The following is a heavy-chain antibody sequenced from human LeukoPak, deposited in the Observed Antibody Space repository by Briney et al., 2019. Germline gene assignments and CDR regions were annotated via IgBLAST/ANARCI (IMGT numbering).Heavy chain of an antibody. CDR2: IIPILGTA. V-gene: IGHV1-69*05. J-gene: IGHJ5*02. Sequence: SVKVSCKASGGTFSSYAISWVRQAPGQGLEWMGGIIPILGTANYAQKFQGRVTITTDESTSTAYMELSSLRSEDTAVYYCAREFYSNSPGGPTRRFDPWGQGTLVTVSS. CDR3: AREFYSNSPGGPTRRFDP. D-gene: IGHD4-11*01. CDR1: GGTFSSYA.